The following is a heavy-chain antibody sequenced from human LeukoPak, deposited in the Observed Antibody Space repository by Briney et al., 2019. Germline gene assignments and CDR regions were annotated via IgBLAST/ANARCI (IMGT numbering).Heavy chain of an antibody. D-gene: IGHD3-22*01. V-gene: IGHV1-8*03. Sequence: ASVKVSCKASGYTFTSYDINWVRQATGQGLEWMGWMNPNSGNTGYAQKFQGRVTITRNTSISTAYMELSSLRSEDTAVYYCATGPLRCEIVVGDYYYYYMDVWGKGTTVTVSS. J-gene: IGHJ6*03. CDR2: MNPNSGNT. CDR3: ATGPLRCEIVVGDYYYYYMDV. CDR1: GYTFTSYD.